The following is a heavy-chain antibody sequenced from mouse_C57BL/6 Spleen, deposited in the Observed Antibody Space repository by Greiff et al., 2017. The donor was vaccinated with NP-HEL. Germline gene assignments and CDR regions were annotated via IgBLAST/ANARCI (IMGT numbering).Heavy chain of an antibody. Sequence: QVQLKESGAELVRPGASVTLSCKASGYTFTDYEMHWVKQTPVHGLEWIGAIDPETGGTAYNQKFKGKAILTADKSSSTAYMELRSLTSEDSAVYYCTRWDYGNYTVFDYWGQGTTLTVSS. CDR2: IDPETGGT. CDR1: GYTFTDYE. J-gene: IGHJ2*01. CDR3: TRWDYGNYTVFDY. V-gene: IGHV1-15*01. D-gene: IGHD2-1*01.